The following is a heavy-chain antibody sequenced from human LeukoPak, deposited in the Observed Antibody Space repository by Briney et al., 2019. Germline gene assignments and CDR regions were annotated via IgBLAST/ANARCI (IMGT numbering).Heavy chain of an antibody. CDR1: GFTFSSYS. Sequence: VGSLRLSCAASGFTFSSYSMNWVRQAPGKGLEWVSSISSSSSYIYYADSVKGRFTISRDNAKNSLYLQMNSLRAEDTAVYYCAREAKIFGVALLTYYYYYMDVWGKGTTVTVSS. CDR2: ISSSSSYI. CDR3: AREAKIFGVALLTYYYYYMDV. D-gene: IGHD3-3*01. V-gene: IGHV3-21*01. J-gene: IGHJ6*03.